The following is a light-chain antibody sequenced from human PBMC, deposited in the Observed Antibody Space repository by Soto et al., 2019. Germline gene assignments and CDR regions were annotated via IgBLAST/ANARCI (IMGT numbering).Light chain of an antibody. CDR3: LQYHYWPWT. J-gene: IGKJ1*01. V-gene: IGKV3-20*01. CDR1: QSVTSTY. Sequence: EVVLTQSPRTLSLSPGERATLSCRASQSVTSTYLAWYQQRPGQSPRLLIYAAYSRATGIPDRFSGSGSGTDFTLTISSLQSEDLGVYYCLQYHYWPWTFGQGTKVDIK. CDR2: AAY.